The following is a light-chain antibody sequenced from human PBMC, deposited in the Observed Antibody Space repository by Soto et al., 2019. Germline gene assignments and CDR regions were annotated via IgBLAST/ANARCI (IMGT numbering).Light chain of an antibody. J-gene: IGKJ2*01. Sequence: FVMTQSPATLSVSPGERATLSCRASQSVSSNLAWYQQKPGQAPRLLIYGASSRATGIPARFSGSGSGTEFTLTISSLQSEDFAVYYCQQYNNWPPGTFGQGTKLEIK. CDR1: QSVSSN. CDR3: QQYNNWPPGT. V-gene: IGKV3-15*01. CDR2: GAS.